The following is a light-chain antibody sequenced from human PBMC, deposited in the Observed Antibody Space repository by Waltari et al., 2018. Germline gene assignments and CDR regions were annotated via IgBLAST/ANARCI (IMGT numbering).Light chain of an antibody. Sequence: EIVLTQSPATLSFSPGERATLSCRASQTIATYVAWYQQKPGQAPRLLIYDTTNRATGIPARFSGSGSGTDFTLTIGSLEPEDFAVYYCQQRITWPLTFGQGTKVEIK. V-gene: IGKV3-11*01. J-gene: IGKJ1*01. CDR2: DTT. CDR3: QQRITWPLT. CDR1: QTIATY.